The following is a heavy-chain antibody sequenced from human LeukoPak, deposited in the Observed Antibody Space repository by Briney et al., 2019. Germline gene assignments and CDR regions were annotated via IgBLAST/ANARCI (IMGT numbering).Heavy chain of an antibody. D-gene: IGHD3-10*01. CDR1: GYSISSGYY. V-gene: IGHV4-38-2*02. Sequence: SETLSLTCTVSGYSISSGYYWGWIRQPPGKGPEWIGNIYHSGSTYYNSSLKSRVTISLDTSKNQFSLTVISMTAADTAAYYCTKSDGYGLIRICGRGTMVTVSS. J-gene: IGHJ3*02. CDR3: TKSDGYGLIRI. CDR2: IYHSGST.